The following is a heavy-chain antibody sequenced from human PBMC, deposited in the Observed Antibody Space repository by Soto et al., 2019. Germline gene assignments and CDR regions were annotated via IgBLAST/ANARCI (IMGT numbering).Heavy chain of an antibody. CDR2: ISSSGSTI. D-gene: IGHD3-3*01. CDR3: AKVLYYKFSSHYYYGMDV. V-gene: IGHV3-11*01. J-gene: IGHJ6*02. CDR1: GLTLVDYY. Sequence: LRLSCADSGLTLVDYYSSLISETPGHWQEWVSYISSSGSTIYYADSVKGRFTISRDNAKNSLYLQMNSLRAEDTAVYYCAKVLYYKFSSHYYYGMDVWGQGTTVTVSS.